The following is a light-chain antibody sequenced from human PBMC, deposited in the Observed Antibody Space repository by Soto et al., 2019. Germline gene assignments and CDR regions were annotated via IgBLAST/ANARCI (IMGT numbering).Light chain of an antibody. CDR3: QQYNNWPLIT. J-gene: IGKJ5*01. Sequence: EIVLTQSPGTLSLSPGERATLSCSASQSVSNNYLAWYQQKPGQAPRLLIYGASNRATGIPDRFSGSGSGTAFTLTISSLQSEDFALYYCQQYNNWPLITFGQGTRLEIK. CDR2: GAS. V-gene: IGKV3-20*01. CDR1: QSVSNNY.